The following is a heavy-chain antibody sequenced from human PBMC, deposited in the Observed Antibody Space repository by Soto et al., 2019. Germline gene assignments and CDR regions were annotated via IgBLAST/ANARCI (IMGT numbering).Heavy chain of an antibody. CDR2: LSGGGGST. V-gene: IGHV3-23*01. D-gene: IGHD4-17*01. CDR1: GFTFGAFA. CDR3: AKTHGATTVVTRYWYFDL. J-gene: IGHJ2*01. Sequence: EMQLLESGGGLVQPGGPLRLSCAASGFTFGAFAMAWVRQRPGNGLEWVSSLSGGGGSTYYNNSVRGRFTISRDNSNSTLFLQMNNLRAEDTAVYFCAKTHGATTVVTRYWYFDLWGRGTLVTASS.